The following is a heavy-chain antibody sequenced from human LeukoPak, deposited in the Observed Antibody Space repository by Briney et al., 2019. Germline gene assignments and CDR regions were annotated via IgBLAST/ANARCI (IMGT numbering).Heavy chain of an antibody. Sequence: PSGTLSLTCAVSGGSISSSNWWSWVRQPPGKGLEWIGEIYHSGSTNYNPSLKSRVTISVDKSKNQFSLKLSSVTAADTAVYYCARFPIVVVIGFGYWGQGTLVTVSS. CDR2: IYHSGST. V-gene: IGHV4-4*02. J-gene: IGHJ4*02. CDR3: ARFPIVVVIGFGY. D-gene: IGHD3-22*01. CDR1: GGSISSSNW.